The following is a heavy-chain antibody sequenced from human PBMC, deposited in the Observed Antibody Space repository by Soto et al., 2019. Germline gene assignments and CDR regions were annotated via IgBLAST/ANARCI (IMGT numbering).Heavy chain of an antibody. CDR2: IKQDGSEK. V-gene: IGHV3-7*05. J-gene: IGHJ4*02. D-gene: IGHD6-6*01. Sequence: GGSLRLSCAASGLTFSRYWMNWVRQAPGKGLEWVANIKQDGSEKYYVDSVKGRFTISRDNAKNSLYLQMNSLRAEDTAVYYCARAWLTYSSSSFDYWGQGTLVTVSS. CDR1: GLTFSRYW. CDR3: ARAWLTYSSSSFDY.